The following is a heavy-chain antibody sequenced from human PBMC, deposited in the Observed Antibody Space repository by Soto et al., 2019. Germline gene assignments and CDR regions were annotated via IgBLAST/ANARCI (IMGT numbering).Heavy chain of an antibody. Sequence: SETLSLTCTVSGGSISSYYWIWIRQPPGKGLEWIGYIYYSGSTNYNPSLKSRVTISVDTSKNQFSLKLSSVTAADTAVYYCARDGRYGDYLYYWGQGTLVTVSS. CDR1: GGSISSYY. J-gene: IGHJ4*02. V-gene: IGHV4-59*01. CDR2: IYYSGST. D-gene: IGHD4-17*01. CDR3: ARDGRYGDYLYY.